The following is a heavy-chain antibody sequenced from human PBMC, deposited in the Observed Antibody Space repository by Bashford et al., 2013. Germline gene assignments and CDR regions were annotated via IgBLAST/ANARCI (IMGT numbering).Heavy chain of an antibody. V-gene: IGHV4-4*02. J-gene: IGHJ3*02. CDR1: GGSISSSNW. CDR3: ARGLRGILTGSSAFDI. Sequence: SSETLSLTCAVSGGSISSSNWWSWVRQPPGKGLEWIGEIYHSGSTNYNPSLKSRVTISVDKSKNQFSLKLSSVTAADTAVYYCARGLRGILTGSSAFDIWGQGTMVTVSS. D-gene: IGHD3-9*01. CDR2: IYHSGST.